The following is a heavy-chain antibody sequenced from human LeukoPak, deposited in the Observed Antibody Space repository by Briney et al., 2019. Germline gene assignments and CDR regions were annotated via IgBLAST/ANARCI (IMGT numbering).Heavy chain of an antibody. CDR2: LSGGSSVT. Sequence: GGSLRLSCVASGFTFNNYAMSWVRQTPGKGLEWVSILSGGSSVTYHADSVKGRFTISRDNSKNTLYLQMSGLRDEDTAVYYCAKDRDTTSARAGSAFDYWGQGTLVTVSS. D-gene: IGHD6-19*01. V-gene: IGHV3-23*01. CDR1: GFTFNNYA. CDR3: AKDRDTTSARAGSAFDY. J-gene: IGHJ4*02.